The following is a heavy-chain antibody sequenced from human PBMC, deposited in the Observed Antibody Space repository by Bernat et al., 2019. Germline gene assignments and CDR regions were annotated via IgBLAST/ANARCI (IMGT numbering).Heavy chain of an antibody. CDR3: ARLPDYTGWFGEKQASRNYYYYYGMDV. Sequence: QLQLQESGPGLVKPSETLSLTCTVSGGSISSSSYYWGWIRQPPGKGLEWIGSIYYSGSTYYNPSLKSRVTISVDTSKNQFSLKLSSVTAADTAVYYCARLPDYTGWFGEKQASRNYYYYYGMDVWGQGTTVTVSS. CDR2: IYYSGST. D-gene: IGHD3-10*01. V-gene: IGHV4-39*01. J-gene: IGHJ6*02. CDR1: GGSISSSSYY.